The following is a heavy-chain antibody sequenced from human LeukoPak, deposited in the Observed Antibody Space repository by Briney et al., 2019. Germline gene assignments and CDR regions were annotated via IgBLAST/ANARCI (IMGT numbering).Heavy chain of an antibody. Sequence: ASVKVSCKVSGYTLTELYMHWVRQAPGKGLEWMGGFDPEDGETIYAQKVQGRVTMTEDTSTDTAYMELSSLRSEDTAVYYCATVRYYYDSSGYLQDYWGQGTLVTVSS. D-gene: IGHD3-22*01. CDR2: FDPEDGET. CDR1: GYTLTELY. J-gene: IGHJ4*02. V-gene: IGHV1-24*01. CDR3: ATVRYYYDSSGYLQDY.